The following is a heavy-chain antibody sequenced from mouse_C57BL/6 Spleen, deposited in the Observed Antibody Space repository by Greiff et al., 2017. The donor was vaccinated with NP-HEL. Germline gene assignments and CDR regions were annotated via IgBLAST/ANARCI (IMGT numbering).Heavy chain of an antibody. J-gene: IGHJ3*01. CDR1: GYAFTNYL. CDR3: AREGAYSNYEAWFAY. Sequence: VKLMESGAELVRPGTSVKVSCKASGYAFTNYLIEWVKQRPGQGLEWIGVINPGSGGTNYNEKFKGKATLTADKSSSTAYMQLSSLTSEDSAVYVCAREGAYSNYEAWFAYWGQGTLVTVSA. V-gene: IGHV1-54*01. CDR2: INPGSGGT. D-gene: IGHD2-5*01.